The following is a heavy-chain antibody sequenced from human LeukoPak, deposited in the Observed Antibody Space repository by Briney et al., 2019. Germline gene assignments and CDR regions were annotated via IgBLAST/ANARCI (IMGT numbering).Heavy chain of an antibody. CDR1: GYTFSGYY. J-gene: IGHJ4*02. CDR3: ARGAEDIRVYYSCLYY. CDR2: INPNSGCT. D-gene: IGHD3-10*01. V-gene: IGHV1-2*02. Sequence: ASVKVSCTASGYTFSGYYMNWVRQAPGQGLEWMGWINPNSGCTIYVEMFQGRVTMTRDMSISTDYMELSSLSSDDTAVYYCARGAEDIRVYYSCLYYWGQGTLVTVSS.